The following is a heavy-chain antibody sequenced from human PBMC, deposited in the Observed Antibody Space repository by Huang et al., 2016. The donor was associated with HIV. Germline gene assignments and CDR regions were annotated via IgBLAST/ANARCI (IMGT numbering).Heavy chain of an antibody. CDR1: GASIREHY. CDR3: ARLRGSPLDY. V-gene: IGHV4-59*11. CDR2: ITHSGAT. Sequence: QVQLQESGAGLVKPSETLSLTCTVSGASIREHYWSWVGQPPGKGLEWIRIITHSGATNFNTTLRSGFAISIDASQEQYSLRVTAVTVADTAVYYCARLRGSPLDYWGQGVLVTVSS. J-gene: IGHJ4*02. D-gene: IGHD3-10*01.